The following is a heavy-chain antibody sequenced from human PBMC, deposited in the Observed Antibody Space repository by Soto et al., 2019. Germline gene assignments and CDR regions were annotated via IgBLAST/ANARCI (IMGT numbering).Heavy chain of an antibody. J-gene: IGHJ6*02. Sequence: GESLKISCKGSGYSFTSYWISWVRQMPGKGLEWMGRIDPSDSYTNYSPSFQGHVTISADKSISTAYMELSSLRSEDTAVYYCARGGETISKLGLNYYYYGMDVWGQGTTVTVSS. CDR3: ARGGETISKLGLNYYYYGMDV. CDR2: IDPSDSYT. V-gene: IGHV5-10-1*01. CDR1: GYSFTSYW. D-gene: IGHD7-27*01.